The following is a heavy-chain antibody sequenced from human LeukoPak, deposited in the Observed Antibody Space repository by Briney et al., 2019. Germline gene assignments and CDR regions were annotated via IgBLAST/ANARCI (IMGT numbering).Heavy chain of an antibody. Sequence: PGGSLRLSCAASGFTFSSYAMHWVRQAPGKGVEWVAVISYDGSNKYYADSVKGRFTISRDNSKNTLYLQMNSLRAEDTAVYYCARPPKQQLAPFDYWGQGTLVTVSS. CDR2: ISYDGSNK. CDR1: GFTFSSYA. CDR3: ARPPKQQLAPFDY. J-gene: IGHJ4*02. D-gene: IGHD6-13*01. V-gene: IGHV3-30*04.